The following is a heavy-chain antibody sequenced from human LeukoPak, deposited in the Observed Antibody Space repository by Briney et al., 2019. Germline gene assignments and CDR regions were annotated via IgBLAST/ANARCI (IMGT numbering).Heavy chain of an antibody. CDR3: AKEILRGYDYVWGSYRLRPYGMDV. CDR2: ISGSGGST. CDR1: GFTFRNYA. V-gene: IGHV3-23*01. Sequence: GGSLRLSCAASGFTFRNYAMTWVRQAPGKGLEWVSAISGSGGSTYYADSVKGRFTISRDNSKNTLYLQMNSLRAEDTAVYYCAKEILRGYDYVWGSYRLRPYGMDVWGQGTTVTVSS. J-gene: IGHJ6*02. D-gene: IGHD3-16*02.